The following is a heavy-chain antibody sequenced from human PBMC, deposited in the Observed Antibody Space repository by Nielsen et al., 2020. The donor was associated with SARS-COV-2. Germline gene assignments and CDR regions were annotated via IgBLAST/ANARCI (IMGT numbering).Heavy chain of an antibody. J-gene: IGHJ4*02. V-gene: IGHV4-4*02. CDR1: GGSISSSNW. Sequence: SETLSLTCAVSGGSISSSNWWSWVRQPPGQGLEWIGEIYHSGSTNYNPSLKSRVTISVDKSKNQFSLKLSSVTAADTAVYYCARGDALYSRRVGPSYYFDYWGQGTLVTVSS. CDR3: ARGDALYSRRVGPSYYFDY. D-gene: IGHD6-13*01. CDR2: IYHSGST.